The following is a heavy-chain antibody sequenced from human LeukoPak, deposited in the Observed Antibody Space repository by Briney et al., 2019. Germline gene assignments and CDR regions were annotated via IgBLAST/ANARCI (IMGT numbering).Heavy chain of an antibody. CDR2: INPSGGST. Sequence: ASVKVSCKASGYTFTSYYMHWVRQAPGQGLEWMGIINPSGGSTSYAQKFQGRVTMTRDTSTSTVYMELSSLRSEDTAVYYCARDPAIVVVPAAPRRHFDYWGQGTLVTVSS. V-gene: IGHV1-46*01. CDR1: GYTFTSYY. D-gene: IGHD2-2*01. CDR3: ARDPAIVVVPAAPRRHFDY. J-gene: IGHJ4*02.